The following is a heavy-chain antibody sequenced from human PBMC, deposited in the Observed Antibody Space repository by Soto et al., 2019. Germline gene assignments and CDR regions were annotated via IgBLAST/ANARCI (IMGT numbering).Heavy chain of an antibody. CDR1: GGSVSATNW. D-gene: IGHD3-9*01. CDR2: INLSGTT. V-gene: IGHV4-4*02. Sequence: SETLSLTCAVSGGSVSATNWWSWIRQPPGKGLEWIGEINLSGTTNYNPSLKRRVTMSIDQSQNEVSLTLTAVTAADTAVYYCARGTDTWFFALWGRGTLVTVSS. CDR3: ARGTDTWFFAL. J-gene: IGHJ2*01.